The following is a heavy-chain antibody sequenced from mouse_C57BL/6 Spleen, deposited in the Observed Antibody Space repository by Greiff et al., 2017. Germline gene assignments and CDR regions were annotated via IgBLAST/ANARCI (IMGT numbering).Heavy chain of an antibody. J-gene: IGHJ2*01. CDR1: GYTFTDYY. Sequence: VKLVESGAELVRPGASVKLSCKASGYTFTDYYINWVKQRPGQGLEWIARIYPGSGNTYYNEKFKGKATLTAEKSSSTAYMQLSSLTSEDSAVYCCARTGYGNYDYWGQGTTLTVSS. CDR2: IYPGSGNT. D-gene: IGHD2-1*01. V-gene: IGHV1-76*01. CDR3: ARTGYGNYDY.